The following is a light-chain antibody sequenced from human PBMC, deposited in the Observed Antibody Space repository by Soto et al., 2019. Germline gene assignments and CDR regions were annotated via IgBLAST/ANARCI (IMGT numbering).Light chain of an antibody. CDR2: GAS. Sequence: EIVMTQSPATQSVSPGERATLSCRASQTVSSNLAWYQQRPGQAPRLLIYGASTRATGIPARFSGSGSGTEFTLTISSLQSEDFAVYYCQQYHNWYTFGQGTKLEIK. J-gene: IGKJ2*01. V-gene: IGKV3-15*01. CDR3: QQYHNWYT. CDR1: QTVSSN.